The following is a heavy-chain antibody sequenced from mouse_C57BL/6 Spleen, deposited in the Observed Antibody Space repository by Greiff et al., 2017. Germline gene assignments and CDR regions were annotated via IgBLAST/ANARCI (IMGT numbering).Heavy chain of an antibody. J-gene: IGHJ1*03. D-gene: IGHD1-1*01. CDR1: GYSFTGYY. V-gene: IGHV1-42*01. Sequence: EVQRVESGPELVKPGASVKISCKASGYSFTGYYMNWVKQSPEKSLEWIGEINPSTGGTTYNQKFKAKATLTVDKSSSTAYRQLKSLTFEDSAVYYCERRSGYYGSFFGYFDVWGTGTTVTVSS. CDR3: ERRSGYYGSFFGYFDV. CDR2: INPSTGGT.